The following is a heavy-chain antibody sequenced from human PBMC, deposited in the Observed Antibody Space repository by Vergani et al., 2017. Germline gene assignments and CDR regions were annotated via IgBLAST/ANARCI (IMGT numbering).Heavy chain of an antibody. CDR2: ISWNSGSI. V-gene: IGHV3-9*01. CDR3: AKLSRWGGLDV. Sequence: EVQLVESGGGLVKPGGSLRLSCAASGFTFDDYAMHWVRQAPGKGLEWVSGISWNSGSIGYADSVKGRFTISRDNAKNSLYLQMNSLRAEDTALYYCAKLSRWGGLDVWGKGTTVTVSS. D-gene: IGHD4-23*01. J-gene: IGHJ6*04. CDR1: GFTFDDYA.